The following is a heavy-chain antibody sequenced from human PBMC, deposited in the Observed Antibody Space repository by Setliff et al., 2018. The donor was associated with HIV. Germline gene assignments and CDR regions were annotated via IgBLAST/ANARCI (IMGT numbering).Heavy chain of an antibody. V-gene: IGHV4-61*01. CDR3: ARGDGYRANDAYYDTGMDV. Sequence: SETLSLTCAVSGYFISSGYYWGWIRQPPGKGLEWIGYIYNSGYSNSKPSLKSRVTISLDTSKNQFSLKLSSVTAADTAVYYCARGDGYRANDAYYDTGMDVWGQGITVTVSS. D-gene: IGHD5-12*01. CDR2: IYNSGYS. CDR1: GYFISSGYY. J-gene: IGHJ6*02.